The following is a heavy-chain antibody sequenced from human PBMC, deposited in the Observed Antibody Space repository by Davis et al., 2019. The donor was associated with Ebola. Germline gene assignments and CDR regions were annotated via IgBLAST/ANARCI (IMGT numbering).Heavy chain of an antibody. Sequence: PSETLSLTCTVSGDSISSGDYRWSWIRQSPGKGLEWIGYISDTGSTNYNPSLKSRVTISVEKSKNQFSLKLSSVTAADTGVYYCARVSHDFWSGYQFDYWGRGTLVSVSS. J-gene: IGHJ4*02. CDR3: ARVSHDFWSGYQFDY. D-gene: IGHD3-3*01. V-gene: IGHV4-61*08. CDR1: GDSISSGDYR. CDR2: ISDTGST.